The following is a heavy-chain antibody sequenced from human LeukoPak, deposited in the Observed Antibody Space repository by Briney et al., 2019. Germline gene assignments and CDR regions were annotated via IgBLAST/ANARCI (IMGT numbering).Heavy chain of an antibody. V-gene: IGHV1-18*01. Sequence: GASVNVSCKASGYTFTSYGISWVRQAPGQGLEWMGWISAYNGNTNYAQKLQGRVTMTTDTSTSTAYMELRSLRSDDTAVYYCARDCSSTSCYGTLIDYWGQGTLVTVSS. CDR3: ARDCSSTSCYGTLIDY. D-gene: IGHD2-2*01. CDR2: ISAYNGNT. J-gene: IGHJ4*02. CDR1: GYTFTSYG.